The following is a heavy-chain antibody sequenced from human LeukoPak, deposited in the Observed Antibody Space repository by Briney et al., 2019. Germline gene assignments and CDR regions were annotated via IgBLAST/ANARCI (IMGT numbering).Heavy chain of an antibody. CDR3: ARDSAGNDY. CDR1: GFTFSTYW. D-gene: IGHD6-13*01. Sequence: GGSLRLSCAASGFTFSTYWMSWVRQAPGKGLEWVANIKQDGSEEYYIDSVKGRFTISRDNAKNSLYLQMNSLRAEDTAMYYCARDSAGNDYWGQGTLVTVSS. J-gene: IGHJ4*02. CDR2: IKQDGSEE. V-gene: IGHV3-7*01.